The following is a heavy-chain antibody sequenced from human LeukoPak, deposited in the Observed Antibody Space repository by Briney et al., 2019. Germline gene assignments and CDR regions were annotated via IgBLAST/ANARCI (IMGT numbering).Heavy chain of an antibody. J-gene: IGHJ4*02. CDR3: AKGLKLERLLDY. D-gene: IGHD1-1*01. CDR2: ISGSGGST. CDR1: GFTFSSYA. Sequence: PGGSLRLSCAASGFTFSSYAMSWVRQAPGKGLEWVSAISGSGGSTYYADSVKGPFTNSRDKSKNTLYLQMNSLRAEDTAVYYCAKGLKLERLLDYWGQGTLVTVSS. V-gene: IGHV3-23*01.